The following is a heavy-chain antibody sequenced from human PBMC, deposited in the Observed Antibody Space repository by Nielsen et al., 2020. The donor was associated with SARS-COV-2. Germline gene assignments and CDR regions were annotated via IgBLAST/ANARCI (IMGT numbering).Heavy chain of an antibody. Sequence: ASVKVSCKASGYTFTGYYMHWVRQAPGQGLEWMGRIIPDSGGTNYAQRFQGRVTMTRDTSVTTAYMELSRLTSDDTAVYYCARDKGMDWRYFDYWGQGTLVTVSS. CDR1: GYTFTGYY. V-gene: IGHV1-2*06. CDR3: ARDKGMDWRYFDY. J-gene: IGHJ4*02. CDR2: IIPDSGGT. D-gene: IGHD3/OR15-3a*01.